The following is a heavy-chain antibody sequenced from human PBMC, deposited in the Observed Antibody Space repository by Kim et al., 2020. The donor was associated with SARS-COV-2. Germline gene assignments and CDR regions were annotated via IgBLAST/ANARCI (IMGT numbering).Heavy chain of an antibody. V-gene: IGHV3-9*01. J-gene: IGHJ4*02. D-gene: IGHD1-1*01. CDR3: VKDRLIGTTGTHFDY. Sequence: VDSVKGRFTISRDNAKNSLYLHMNNLKIEDTALYYCVKDRLIGTTGTHFDYWGQGTLVTVSS.